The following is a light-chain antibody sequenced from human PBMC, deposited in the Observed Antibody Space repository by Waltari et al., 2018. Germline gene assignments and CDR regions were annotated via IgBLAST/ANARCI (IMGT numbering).Light chain of an antibody. Sequence: QSALTQPASVSGSPGQSITISCTGTSSDVGGYNYFSCYQQHPGKAPKLMIYDVSNRPSGVSNRFSGSKSGNTASLTISGLQAEDEADYYCSSYTSSSTLEGVFGGGTKLTVL. CDR2: DVS. V-gene: IGLV2-14*03. CDR3: SSYTSSSTLEGV. J-gene: IGLJ2*01. CDR1: SSDVGGYNY.